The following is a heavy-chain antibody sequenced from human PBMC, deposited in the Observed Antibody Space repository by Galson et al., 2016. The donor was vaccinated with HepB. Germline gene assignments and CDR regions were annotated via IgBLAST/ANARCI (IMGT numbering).Heavy chain of an antibody. V-gene: IGHV3-53*01. CDR1: GFTVSSKY. D-gene: IGHD6-19*01. CDR3: ALGTGIGWYGAD. Sequence: SLRLSCAASGFTVSSKYMSWVRQAPGKGLEWVSVIHTGGSTYYADSVKGRFTISRDNSKNTLCLQMNSLRAEDTAVYYCALGTGIGWYGADWGQGTLVTVSS. J-gene: IGHJ4*02. CDR2: IHTGGST.